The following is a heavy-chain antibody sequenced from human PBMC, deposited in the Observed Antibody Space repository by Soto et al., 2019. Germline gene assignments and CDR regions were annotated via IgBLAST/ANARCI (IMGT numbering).Heavy chain of an antibody. CDR1: GGSTSSYY. Sequence: LETLSLTCSVSGGSTSSYYWSWIRQPPWKGLEWIGYIYYSGSTDYSPSLKSRVTISVDTSKNLFSLKVSSVTAADTAVYYCAKRYSGYDDVFDIWGQGTMVTVAS. V-gene: IGHV4-59*12. D-gene: IGHD5-12*01. CDR3: AKRYSGYDDVFDI. J-gene: IGHJ3*02. CDR2: IYYSGST.